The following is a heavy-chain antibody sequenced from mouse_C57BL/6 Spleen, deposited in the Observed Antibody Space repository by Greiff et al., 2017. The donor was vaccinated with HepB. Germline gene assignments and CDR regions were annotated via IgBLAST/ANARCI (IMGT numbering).Heavy chain of an antibody. J-gene: IGHJ4*01. CDR2: ISNLAYSI. V-gene: IGHV5-15*01. CDR3: ARGRAVDY. CDR1: GFTFSDYG. Sequence: EVQGVESGGGLVQPGGSLKLSCAASGFTFSDYGMAWVRQSPRKGPEWVAFISNLAYSIYYADTVTGRFTISRENAKNTLYLEMSSLRSEDTAMYYCARGRAVDYWGQGTSVTVSS.